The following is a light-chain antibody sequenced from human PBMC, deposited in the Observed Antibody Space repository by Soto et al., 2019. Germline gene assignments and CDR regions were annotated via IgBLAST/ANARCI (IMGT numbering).Light chain of an antibody. Sequence: IVMTQSPATLSVSPGERATLSCRASQSVGNNLAWYQQRPGQAPRVIIYDVSTRAAGIPARFSGSGSGTEFTLTISSLQSEDFAVYYCHQYNKWPPGAFGQGTKVDIK. CDR1: QSVGNN. J-gene: IGKJ1*01. CDR2: DVS. CDR3: HQYNKWPPGA. V-gene: IGKV3-15*01.